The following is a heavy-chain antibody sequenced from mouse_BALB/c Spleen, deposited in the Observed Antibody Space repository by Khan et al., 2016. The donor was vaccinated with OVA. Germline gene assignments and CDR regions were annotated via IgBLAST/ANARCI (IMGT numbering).Heavy chain of an antibody. D-gene: IGHD1-1*01. J-gene: IGHJ3*01. CDR3: AREIFTTVVATPFAY. CDR2: ISSGGSYT. Sequence: EVELVESGGGLVKPGGSLKLSCAASGFTFRNYAMSWVRQTPEKRLEWVAPISSGGSYTYYPDSVPGRFTISRDNAKNTLYLQMSSLRSEDTAIYYCAREIFTTVVATPFAYWGQGTLVTVSA. CDR1: GFTFRNYA. V-gene: IGHV5-9-3*01.